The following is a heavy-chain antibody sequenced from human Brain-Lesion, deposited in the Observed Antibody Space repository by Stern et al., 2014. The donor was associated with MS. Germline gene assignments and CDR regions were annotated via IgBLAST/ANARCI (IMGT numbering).Heavy chain of an antibody. D-gene: IGHD1-26*01. Sequence: QVQLVESGAEVKKPGASVKVSCKVSGYTLTELAMHWVRQAPRKGLEWMGGFDPEDGETIYAQKFQGRVTMTEDTSTDTAYMELSSLRSEDTAVYYCATLSPGAGGNYYRHFDYWGQGTLVTVSS. J-gene: IGHJ4*02. CDR3: ATLSPGAGGNYYRHFDY. CDR2: FDPEDGET. CDR1: GYTLTELA. V-gene: IGHV1-24*01.